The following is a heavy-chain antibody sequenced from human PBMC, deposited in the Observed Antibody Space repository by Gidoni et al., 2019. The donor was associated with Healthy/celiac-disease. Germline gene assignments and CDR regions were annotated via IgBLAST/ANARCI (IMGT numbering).Heavy chain of an antibody. D-gene: IGHD2-8*02. V-gene: IGHV3-21*01. J-gene: IGHJ4*02. CDR3: ARTRGGQYYFDY. CDR2: ISSSSSYI. CDR1: GFTFSSYS. Sequence: EVQLVESGGGLVKPGGSLRLSCSASGFTFSSYSMNWVRQAPGKGLAWVSSISSSSSYIYYADSVKGRFTISRDNAKNSLYLQMNSLRAEDTAVYYCARTRGGQYYFDYWGQGTLVTVSS.